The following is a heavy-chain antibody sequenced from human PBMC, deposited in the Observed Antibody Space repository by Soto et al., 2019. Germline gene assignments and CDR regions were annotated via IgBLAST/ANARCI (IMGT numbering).Heavy chain of an antibody. CDR1: GGTFSSYA. J-gene: IGHJ4*02. CDR3: ARDGRGAKGGYSYGTDY. D-gene: IGHD5-18*01. V-gene: IGHV1-69*01. CDR2: IIPIFGTA. Sequence: QVQLVQSGAEVKKPGSSVKVSCKASGGTFSSYAISWVRQAPGQGLEWMGGIIPIFGTANYAQKFQGRVTITADESTSTAYMELSSLRSEDTDVYYCARDGRGAKGGYSYGTDYWGQGTLVTVSS.